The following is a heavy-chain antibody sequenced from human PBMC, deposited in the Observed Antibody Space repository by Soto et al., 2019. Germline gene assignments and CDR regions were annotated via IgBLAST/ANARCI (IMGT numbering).Heavy chain of an antibody. CDR1: GFTVSSNY. V-gene: IGHV3-53*01. CDR3: GRGYSYDYYGMDV. J-gene: IGHJ6*02. Sequence: GGSLRLSCAASGFTVSSNYMSWVRQAPGKGLEWVSVIYSGGSTYYADSVKGRFTISRDNSKNTLYLQMNNLRAEDTAVYYCGRGYSYDYYGMDVWGQGTTVTVSS. CDR2: IYSGGST. D-gene: IGHD5-18*01.